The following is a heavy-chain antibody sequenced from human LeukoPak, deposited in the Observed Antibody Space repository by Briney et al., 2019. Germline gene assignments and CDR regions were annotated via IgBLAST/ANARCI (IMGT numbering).Heavy chain of an antibody. CDR2: IYYSGST. CDR3: ARQDGGYYYYYYMDV. J-gene: IGHJ6*03. Sequence: PSETLSLTCTVSGGSISSSSYYWGWIRQPPGKGLEWIGSIYYSGSTYYNPSLKSRVTISVDTSKIQFSLKLSSVTAADTAVYYCARQDGGYYYYYYMDVWGKGTTVTVSS. V-gene: IGHV4-39*01. CDR1: GGSISSSSYY.